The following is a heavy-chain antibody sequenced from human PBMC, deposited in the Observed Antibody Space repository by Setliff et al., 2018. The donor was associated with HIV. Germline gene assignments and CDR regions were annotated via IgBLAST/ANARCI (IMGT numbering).Heavy chain of an antibody. CDR3: VRGVTRDISGYYRDEYFQH. CDR1: GYTFTDYY. D-gene: IGHD3-22*01. Sequence: ASVKVSCKASGYTFTDYYIHWVRQAPGQGLEWMGWINPNSGGTKYAQSLQGRVTLTTDTSTNTAYMEMRTLRSDDTAVYFCVRGVTRDISGYYRDEYFQHWGQGTPVTVSS. J-gene: IGHJ1*01. V-gene: IGHV1-2*02. CDR2: INPNSGGT.